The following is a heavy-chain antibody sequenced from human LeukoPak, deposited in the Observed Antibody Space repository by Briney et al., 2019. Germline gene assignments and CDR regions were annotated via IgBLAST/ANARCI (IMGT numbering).Heavy chain of an antibody. J-gene: IGHJ4*02. D-gene: IGHD3-16*01. Sequence: PSETLSLTCAVYGGSFSGYYWSWIRQPPGKGLEWIGEINHSGSTNYNPSLKSRVTISVDTSKNQFSLKLSSVTAADTAVYYCARGGVFDYWAQGTLVTVSS. V-gene: IGHV4-34*01. CDR1: GGSFSGYY. CDR3: ARGGVFDY. CDR2: INHSGST.